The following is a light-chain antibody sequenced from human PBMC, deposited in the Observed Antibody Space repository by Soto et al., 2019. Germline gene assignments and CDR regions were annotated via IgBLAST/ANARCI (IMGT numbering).Light chain of an antibody. V-gene: IGLV2-23*02. CDR1: SSDVGSYNL. Sequence: QSVLTQPASVSGSPGQSITISCTGTSSDVGSYNLVSWYQQHPGKAPKLMIYEVSKRPSGVSNRFSGSKSGNTASLTISVLQAEDEADYYCCSYAGSSTFAYVFGTGTKVTVL. J-gene: IGLJ1*01. CDR2: EVS. CDR3: CSYAGSSTFAYV.